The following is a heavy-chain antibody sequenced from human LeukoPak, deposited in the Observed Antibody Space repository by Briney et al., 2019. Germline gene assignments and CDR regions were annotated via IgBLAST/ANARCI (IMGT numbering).Heavy chain of an antibody. Sequence: GGSLRLSCAASGFTFSNYAMSWVRQAPEKGLEWVANINQGGSEKYYVDSVRGRFTISRDNAKNSLYLQMNSLRADDTAVYYCARDVTALDSWGQGTLVTVSS. CDR3: ARDVTALDS. V-gene: IGHV3-7*01. J-gene: IGHJ4*02. CDR1: GFTFSNYA. CDR2: INQGGSEK. D-gene: IGHD2-2*01.